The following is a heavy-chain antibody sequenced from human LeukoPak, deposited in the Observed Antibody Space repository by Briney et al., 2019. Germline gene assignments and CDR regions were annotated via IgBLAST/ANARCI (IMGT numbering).Heavy chain of an antibody. CDR3: ARGGVNYWNPRY. Sequence: GGSLRLSCVASGFTVSSYYMSWVSQAPGKGLEWVSLLYTGGTTYYADSVEGRFTISRDDSKNTIYLQMNTLRAEDTAVYYCARGGVNYWNPRYWGQGTLVTVSS. CDR2: LYTGGTT. J-gene: IGHJ4*02. V-gene: IGHV3-53*01. CDR1: GFTVSSYY. D-gene: IGHD1-1*01.